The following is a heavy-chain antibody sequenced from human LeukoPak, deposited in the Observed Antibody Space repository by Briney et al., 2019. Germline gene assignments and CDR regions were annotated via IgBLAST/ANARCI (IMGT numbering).Heavy chain of an antibody. CDR1: GGSFSGYY. D-gene: IGHD6-19*01. CDR3: ARQYSTGWSFDY. J-gene: IGHJ4*02. V-gene: IGHV4-59*08. CDR2: IYYSGST. Sequence: SETLSLTCAVYGGSFSGYYWSWIRQPPGKGLEWIGYIYYSGSTNYNPSLKSRGTISVDTSKNQFSLKLSSVTAADTAVYYCARQYSTGWSFDYWGQGTLVTVSS.